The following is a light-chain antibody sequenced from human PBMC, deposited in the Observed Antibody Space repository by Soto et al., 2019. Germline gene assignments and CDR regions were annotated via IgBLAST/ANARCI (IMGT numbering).Light chain of an antibody. J-gene: IGKJ5*01. V-gene: IGKV1-5*03. CDR1: QSISSL. CDR3: QQYNYYPLT. Sequence: DIQMTQSPSILSASVGDRVTITCRASQSISSLLAWYQQKPGRAPTLLIYKASSLESGVPSRFSGSGSGTEFSLTISSLQPDDSATYYCQQYNYYPLTFGQGIRLEIK. CDR2: KAS.